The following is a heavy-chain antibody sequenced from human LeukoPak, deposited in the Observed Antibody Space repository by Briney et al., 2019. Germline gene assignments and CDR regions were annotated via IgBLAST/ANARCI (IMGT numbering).Heavy chain of an antibody. J-gene: IGHJ6*02. V-gene: IGHV1-3*01. Sequence: ASVKVSCKASGYTFTSYAMHWVRQAPGQRLEWMGWINAGNGNTIYAQKLQGRVTMTTDTSTSTAYMELRSLRSDDTAVYYCARVPSSGWYSDYYYGMDVWGQGTTVTVSS. CDR1: GYTFTSYA. CDR2: INAGNGNT. D-gene: IGHD6-19*01. CDR3: ARVPSSGWYSDYYYGMDV.